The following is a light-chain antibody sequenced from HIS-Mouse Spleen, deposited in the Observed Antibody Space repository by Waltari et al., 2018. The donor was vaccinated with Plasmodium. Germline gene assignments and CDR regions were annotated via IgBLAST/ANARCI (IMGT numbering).Light chain of an antibody. J-gene: IGLJ1*01. V-gene: IGLV2-14*01. Sequence: QSALTQPASVSGSPGQSITISCTGTSRDVGGYNYVPWYQQHPGKAPKLMIYEVSNRPSGVSNRFSGSKSGNTASLTISGLQAEDEADYYCSSYTSSSTLDVFGTGTKVTVL. CDR2: EVS. CDR3: SSYTSSSTLDV. CDR1: SRDVGGYNY.